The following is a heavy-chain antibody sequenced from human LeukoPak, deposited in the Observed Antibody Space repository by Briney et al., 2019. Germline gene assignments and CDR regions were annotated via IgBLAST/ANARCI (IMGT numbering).Heavy chain of an antibody. V-gene: IGHV4-34*01. Sequence: SETLSLTCAVYGGSFSGYYWSWIRQPPGKGLEWIGEINHSGSTNYNPSLRSRVTISVDTSKNQFSLKLSSVTAADTAVYYCARHLIAVAGTGSVFDIWGQGTTVTVSS. CDR3: ARHLIAVAGTGSVFDI. CDR1: GGSFSGYY. J-gene: IGHJ3*02. CDR2: INHSGST. D-gene: IGHD6-19*01.